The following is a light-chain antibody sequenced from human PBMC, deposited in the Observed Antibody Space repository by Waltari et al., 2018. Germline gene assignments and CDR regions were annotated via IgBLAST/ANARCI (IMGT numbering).Light chain of an antibody. Sequence: DIQMTQSPSTLSASVGDRVTITCRASQSITNWLAWYQQKPGKAPKLLIYRASNVESGVPSRFSGSGSGTECTLTISSLQPDDFATYYCQQYDNYWTFGQGTKVEIK. CDR1: QSITNW. CDR2: RAS. J-gene: IGKJ1*01. V-gene: IGKV1-5*03. CDR3: QQYDNYWT.